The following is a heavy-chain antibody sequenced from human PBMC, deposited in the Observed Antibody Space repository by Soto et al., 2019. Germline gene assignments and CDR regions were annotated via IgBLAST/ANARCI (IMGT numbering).Heavy chain of an antibody. CDR3: ARGGKSNYYDSSGYH. CDR2: IIPIFVTA. Sequence: QVQLVQSGAEVKKPGSSVKVSCKASGGTFSSYAISWVRQAPGQGLEWMGGIIPIFVTANYAQKFQGRVTITADESTSTAYMELSSLSAEDTAVYYCARGGKSNYYDSSGYHWGKGTRVTVSS. D-gene: IGHD3-22*01. CDR1: GGTFSSYA. V-gene: IGHV1-69*01. J-gene: IGHJ4*02.